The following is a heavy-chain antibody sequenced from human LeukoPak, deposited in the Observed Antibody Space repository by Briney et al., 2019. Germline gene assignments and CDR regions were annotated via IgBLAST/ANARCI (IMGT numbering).Heavy chain of an antibody. CDR1: GFTFSSYW. J-gene: IGHJ4*02. Sequence: GGSLRLSCAASGFTFSSYWMSWVRQAPGKGLEWVANIKKDGSEKYYVDSVKGRFTISRDNAKNSLYLQMNSLRAEDTAVYYCAREGQWRRDVFDYWGQGTLVTVSS. D-gene: IGHD6-19*01. CDR3: AREGQWRRDVFDY. V-gene: IGHV3-7*01. CDR2: IKKDGSEK.